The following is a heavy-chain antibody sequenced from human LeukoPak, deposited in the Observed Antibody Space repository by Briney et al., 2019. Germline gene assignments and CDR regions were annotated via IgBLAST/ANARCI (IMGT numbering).Heavy chain of an antibody. J-gene: IGHJ6*03. Sequence: GGSLRLSCAASGFTFSSYSMNWVRQAPGKGLEWVSSISSSSSYIYYADSVKGRFTISRDNAKNSLYLQMNSLRAEDTAVYYCARQAIVVVVAASPYYYYYMDVWGKGTTVTVSS. CDR3: ARQAIVVVVAASPYYYYYMDV. CDR2: ISSSSSYI. V-gene: IGHV3-21*01. CDR1: GFTFSSYS. D-gene: IGHD2-15*01.